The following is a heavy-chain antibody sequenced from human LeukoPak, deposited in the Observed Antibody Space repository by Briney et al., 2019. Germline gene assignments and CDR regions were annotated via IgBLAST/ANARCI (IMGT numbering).Heavy chain of an antibody. CDR3: AKYQRQLLPKRGFDY. CDR1: GFTFSSYG. V-gene: IGHV3-30*18. Sequence: PGGSLRLSCAASGFTFSSYGMHCVRQAPGKGLEWVAVISYDGNNKYYADSVKGRFTISRDNSKNTLYLQMDNLRAEDTAVYYCAKYQRQLLPKRGFDYWGQGTLVTVSS. D-gene: IGHD6-19*01. CDR2: ISYDGNNK. J-gene: IGHJ4*02.